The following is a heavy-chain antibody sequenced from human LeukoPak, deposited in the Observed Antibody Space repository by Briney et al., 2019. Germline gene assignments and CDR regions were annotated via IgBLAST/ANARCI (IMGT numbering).Heavy chain of an antibody. Sequence: GGSLRLSCAVSGFTFSTYWMTWVRQAPGKGLEWVSGISGSGGATYYADSVKGRFTISRDDPHNTLYLQMNSLRAEDTAVYFCARGGVDYYGSGTYYLMYYFDNWGQGALVTVSS. V-gene: IGHV3-23*01. J-gene: IGHJ4*02. D-gene: IGHD3-10*01. CDR3: ARGGVDYYGSGTYYLMYYFDN. CDR1: GFTFSTYW. CDR2: ISGSGGAT.